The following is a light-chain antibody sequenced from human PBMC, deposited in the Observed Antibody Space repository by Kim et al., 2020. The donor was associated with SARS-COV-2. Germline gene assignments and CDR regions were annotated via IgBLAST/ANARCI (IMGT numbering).Light chain of an antibody. CDR2: DVT. CDR3: TSYRSGGTHA. V-gene: IGLV2-14*03. Sequence: GQSITISCTGTSSDIGAFNYVSWYQQHPGKAPKLIIFDVTRRPSGVSSRFSGSKSGNSASLTISGLQPEDESDYYCTSYRSGGTHAFGTGTKVTVL. J-gene: IGLJ1*01. CDR1: SSDIGAFNY.